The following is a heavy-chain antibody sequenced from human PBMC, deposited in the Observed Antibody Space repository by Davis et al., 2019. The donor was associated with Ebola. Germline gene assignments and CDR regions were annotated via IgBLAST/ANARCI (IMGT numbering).Heavy chain of an antibody. D-gene: IGHD5-18*01. J-gene: IGHJ4*02. CDR1: GYTFATYD. V-gene: IGHV1-8*01. CDR3: ARGGYSYGYGLDY. Sequence: ASVKVSCKASGYTFATYDVFWVRQAVGQGLEWMGLMTPNNGNTGYAQKFQGRVTMTRNNSINTAYMEVNGLTSEDTAVYYCARGGYSYGYGLDYWGQGSLVTVSS. CDR2: MTPNNGNT.